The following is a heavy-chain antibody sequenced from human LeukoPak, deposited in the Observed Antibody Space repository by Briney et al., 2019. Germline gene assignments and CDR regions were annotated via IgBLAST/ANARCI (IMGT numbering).Heavy chain of an antibody. CDR3: TREYYYGSGGDY. Sequence: PSQTLSLTCTVSGGSISSGDYYWSWIRQPPGKGLEWIGYIYYSGSTYYNPSLKSRVSISVDTSKNQSSLRLTSVTAADTAVYYCTREYYYGSGGDYWGQGTLVTVSS. CDR1: GGSISSGDYY. D-gene: IGHD3-10*01. CDR2: IYYSGST. J-gene: IGHJ4*02. V-gene: IGHV4-30-4*01.